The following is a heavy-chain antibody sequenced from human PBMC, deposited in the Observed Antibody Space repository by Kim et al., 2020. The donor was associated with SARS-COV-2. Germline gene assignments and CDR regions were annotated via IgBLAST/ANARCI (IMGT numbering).Heavy chain of an antibody. CDR3: AKDSSPGSYYVYYYYYYMDV. CDR1: GFTFSSYG. D-gene: IGHD1-26*01. J-gene: IGHJ6*03. V-gene: IGHV3-30*18. CDR2: ISYDGSNK. Sequence: GGSLRLSCAASGFTFSSYGMHWVRQAPGKGLEWVAVISYDGSNKYYADSVKGRFTISRDNSKNTLYLQMNSLRAEDTAVYYCAKDSSPGSYYVYYYYYYMDVWGKGTTVTVSS.